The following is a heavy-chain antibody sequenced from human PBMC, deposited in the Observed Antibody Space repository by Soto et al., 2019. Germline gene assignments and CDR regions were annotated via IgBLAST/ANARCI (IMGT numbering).Heavy chain of an antibody. J-gene: IGHJ6*02. CDR3: AIDVGVGAYGPGIRGMEV. Sequence: QAPMVQSGAELKEPGASVKVSCKASGYTFTTYGVSWVRQAPGQGLEWVVEISTHTGDTLYAQKFKGRVTVTTGTASSTFYMAVRSLRSDDTAVYYCAIDVGVGAYGPGIRGMEVWGQGTTVSVSS. D-gene: IGHD4-17*01. CDR2: ISTHTGDT. V-gene: IGHV1-18*01. CDR1: GYTFTTYG.